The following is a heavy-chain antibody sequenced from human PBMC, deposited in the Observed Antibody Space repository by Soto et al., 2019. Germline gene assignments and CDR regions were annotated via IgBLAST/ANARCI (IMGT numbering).Heavy chain of an antibody. J-gene: IGHJ4*02. V-gene: IGHV1-3*01. CDR3: AGHGVGTYHFDY. CDR1: GYTFTTYA. Sequence: QVQLVQSGAEVKKPGASVKVSCKASGYTFTTYAMHWVRQAPGQSLEWMGWINDGNGNTKYSEKYQGRVTITRDTSASTAYLELSSLRYEDTAVYCCAGHGVGTYHFDYWGQGTLVTVSS. D-gene: IGHD1-1*01. CDR2: INDGNGNT.